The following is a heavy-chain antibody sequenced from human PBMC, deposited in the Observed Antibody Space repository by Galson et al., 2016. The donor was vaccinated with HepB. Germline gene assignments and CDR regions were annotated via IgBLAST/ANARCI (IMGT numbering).Heavy chain of an antibody. D-gene: IGHD3-10*01. V-gene: IGHV3-23*01. J-gene: IGHJ5*02. CDR3: AKEVARFGWFDP. CDR1: GFTFSSYD. CDR2: ISGSDDNT. Sequence: SLRLSCAASGFTFSSYDMSWVRQAPGKGLEWVSAISGSDDNTYYADSVKGRFTISRDNSKNTLYLQVNSLRAEDTAIYYRAKEVARFGWFDPWGQGTLVTVSS.